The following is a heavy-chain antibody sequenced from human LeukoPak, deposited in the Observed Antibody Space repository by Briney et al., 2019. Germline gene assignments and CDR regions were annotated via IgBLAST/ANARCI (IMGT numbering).Heavy chain of an antibody. CDR2: IGTASDT. CDR1: GFTFSSFD. Sequence: PGGSLRLSCAASGFTFSSFDMHWVRQPTGQGLELVSTIGTASDTYYPGSVEGRFTLSRDNAKNSLYLQVNSLTAGDTAVYYCARGPARGKYYYMDVWGKGTTVTVSS. J-gene: IGHJ6*03. V-gene: IGHV3-13*01. CDR3: ARGPARGKYYYMDV. D-gene: IGHD1-1*01.